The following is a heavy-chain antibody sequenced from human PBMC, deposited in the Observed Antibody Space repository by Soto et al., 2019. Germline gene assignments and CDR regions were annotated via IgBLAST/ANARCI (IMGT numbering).Heavy chain of an antibody. D-gene: IGHD3-3*01. Sequence: GASVKVSCKASGITFRRSAVQWMRQARGQPLEWIGRIVVGSGSTTYAQIVQERITITRDMSTSTVYMDLRSLRPEDTAMYYCAXHGRHDAFWTSYHECFYSMDVWGQGTRVTV. V-gene: IGHV1-58*01. CDR1: GITFRRSA. CDR2: IVVGSGST. J-gene: IGHJ6*02. CDR3: AXHGRHDAFWTSYHECFYSMDV.